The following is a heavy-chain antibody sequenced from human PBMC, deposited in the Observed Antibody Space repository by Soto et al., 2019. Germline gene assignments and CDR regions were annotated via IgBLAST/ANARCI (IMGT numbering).Heavy chain of an antibody. CDR1: GYTFSDYY. V-gene: IGHV1-2*02. D-gene: IGHD3-3*01. CDR3: ARDLAPHYYDFWSSYPRPLDY. CDR2: INPHSGDT. J-gene: IGHJ4*02. Sequence: ASVKVSCKASGYTFSDYYIHWVLQAPGQGLEWMGWINPHSGDTHYAQKFQGRVTLSRDSSISSAYMDLSRLRSDDTAVYYCARDLAPHYYDFWSSYPRPLDYWGQGTLVTVSS.